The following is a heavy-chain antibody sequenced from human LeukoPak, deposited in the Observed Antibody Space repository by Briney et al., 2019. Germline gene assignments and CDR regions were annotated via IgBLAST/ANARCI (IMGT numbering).Heavy chain of an antibody. Sequence: PGGSLRLSCAASGFIFSSYSMTWVRQAPGRGLEWISYIGLASGFTSYADSVKGRFTISSDTARNSLYLHMHSLRAEDTAVYYCARDHNWAFDYWGQGALVTVSS. CDR2: IGLASGFT. D-gene: IGHD1-20*01. CDR3: ARDHNWAFDY. CDR1: GFIFSSYS. V-gene: IGHV3-21*05. J-gene: IGHJ4*02.